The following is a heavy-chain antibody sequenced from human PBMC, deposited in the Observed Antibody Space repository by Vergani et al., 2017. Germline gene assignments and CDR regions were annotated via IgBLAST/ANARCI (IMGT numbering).Heavy chain of an antibody. D-gene: IGHD6-19*01. Sequence: EVQLVESGGGLVKPGGSLRLSCAASGFTFSSYSMNWVRQAPGKGLEWVSSISSSSSYIYYADSVKGRFTISRDNAKNSLYLKMNSLRAEDTAVYYCAVGPPAVAEFDPWGQGTLVTVSS. CDR3: AVGPPAVAEFDP. CDR2: ISSSSSYI. V-gene: IGHV3-21*01. J-gene: IGHJ5*02. CDR1: GFTFSSYS.